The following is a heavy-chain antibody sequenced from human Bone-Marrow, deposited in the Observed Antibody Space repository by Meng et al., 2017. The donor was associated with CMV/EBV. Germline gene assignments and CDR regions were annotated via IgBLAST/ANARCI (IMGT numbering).Heavy chain of an antibody. D-gene: IGHD2-8*02. CDR2: IYYSGST. CDR3: ARGEGFCTGGACYFDY. V-gene: IGHV4-39*07. Sequence: SETLSLTCTVAGGSISSSSYYWGWIRQPPGKGLEWIGSIYYSGSTYYNPSLKSRVTISVDTSKNQFSRKLSSVTAADTAVHYCARGEGFCTGGACYFDYWGQGTLVPVSS. CDR1: GGSISSSSYY. J-gene: IGHJ4*02.